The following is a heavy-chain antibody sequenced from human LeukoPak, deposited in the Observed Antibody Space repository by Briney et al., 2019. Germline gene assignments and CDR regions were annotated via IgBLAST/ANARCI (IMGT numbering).Heavy chain of an antibody. D-gene: IGHD7-27*01. Sequence: PSQTLSLTCTVSGGSISSGSYYWSWIRQPAGKGLEWIGRIYTSGSTNYNPSPKSRVTISVDTSKNQFSLNLSSVTAADTAVYYCARQLGFRRFDDYWGQGTLVTVSS. CDR3: ARQLGFRRFDDY. J-gene: IGHJ4*02. CDR1: GGSISSGSYY. V-gene: IGHV4-61*02. CDR2: IYTSGST.